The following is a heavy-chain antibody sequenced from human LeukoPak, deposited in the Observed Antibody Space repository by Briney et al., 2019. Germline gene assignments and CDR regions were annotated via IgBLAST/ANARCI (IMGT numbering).Heavy chain of an antibody. D-gene: IGHD2-2*01. V-gene: IGHV1-46*01. CDR3: ARFCGSTSWHSGYYYGIDV. J-gene: IGHJ6*02. CDR2: INPSGGST. CDR1: GYTFTSYY. Sequence: ASVKVSCKASGYTFTSYYMHWVRQAPGQGLEWMGIINPSGGSTSYAQKFQGRVTMTRDTSTSTVYMELSSLRSEDTAVYYCARFCGSTSWHSGYYYGIDVWSQGTTVTVSS.